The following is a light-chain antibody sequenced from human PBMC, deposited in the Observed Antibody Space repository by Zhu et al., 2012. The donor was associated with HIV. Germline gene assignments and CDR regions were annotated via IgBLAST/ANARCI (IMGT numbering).Light chain of an antibody. CDR1: QSITTW. CDR2: KAS. J-gene: IGKJ4*01. CDR3: QHLTLYPT. Sequence: DIQMTQSPSTLSASVGDRVTITCRASQSITTWLAWYQQKPGKAPKLLIYKASILQTWVPSRFSGSGSGTEFTLTISSLQPEDFATYFCQHLTLYPTFGGGSKVEIK. V-gene: IGKV1-5*03.